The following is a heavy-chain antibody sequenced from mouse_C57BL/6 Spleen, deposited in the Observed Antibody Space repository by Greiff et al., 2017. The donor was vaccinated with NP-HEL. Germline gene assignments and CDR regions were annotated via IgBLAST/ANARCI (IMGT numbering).Heavy chain of an antibody. CDR1: GFTFSDFY. V-gene: IGHV7-1*01. Sequence: EVKLMESGGGLVQSGRSLRLSCATSGFTFSDFYMEWVRQAPGKGLEWIAASRNKANDYTTEYSASVKGRFIVSRDTSQSILYLQMNALRAEDTAIYYCARDAVMVPFAYWGQGTLVTVSA. CDR3: ARDAVMVPFAY. CDR2: SRNKANDYTT. J-gene: IGHJ3*01. D-gene: IGHD1-1*02.